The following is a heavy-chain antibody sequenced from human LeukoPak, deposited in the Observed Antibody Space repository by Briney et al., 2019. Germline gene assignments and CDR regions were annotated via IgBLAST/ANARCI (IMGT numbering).Heavy chain of an antibody. CDR1: GYTFTSYD. D-gene: IGHD5-12*01. CDR3: AKAGIVATMNADWFDP. V-gene: IGHV1-8*01. Sequence: ASVKVSCKASGYTFTSYDINWVRQATGQGLEWMGWMNPNSGNTGYAQKFKGRVTMTRDTSISTAYMELSSLRSEDTAAYYCAKAGIVATMNADWFDPWGQGTLVTVSS. CDR2: MNPNSGNT. J-gene: IGHJ5*02.